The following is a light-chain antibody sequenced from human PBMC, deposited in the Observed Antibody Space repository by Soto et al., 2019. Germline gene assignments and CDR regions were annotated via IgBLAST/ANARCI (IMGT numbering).Light chain of an antibody. Sequence: QTVVTREPSFSVSPGGTVTLTCGLSSGSVSTSYYPSWYQQTPGQAPRTLIYNTNTRFSGVPDRFSGSILGNKAALTITGAQADDESDYYCVLYMGSGISLFGGGTKVTVL. V-gene: IGLV8-61*01. CDR2: NTN. J-gene: IGLJ3*02. CDR3: VLYMGSGISL. CDR1: SGSVSTSYY.